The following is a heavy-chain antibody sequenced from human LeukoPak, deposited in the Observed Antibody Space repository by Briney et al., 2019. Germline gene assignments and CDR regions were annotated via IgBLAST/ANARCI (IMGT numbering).Heavy chain of an antibody. CDR2: IYPGDSDT. CDR1: GYSFTSYW. J-gene: IGHJ4*02. V-gene: IGHV5-51*01. CDR3: ARQGGLGYCSSTSCSNFDY. Sequence: GESLKISFKGSGYSFTSYWIGWVRQMPGKGLEWMGIIYPGDSDTRYSPSFQGQVTISADKSISTAYLQWSSLKASDTAMYYCARQGGLGYCSSTSCSNFDYWGQGTLVTVSS. D-gene: IGHD2-2*01.